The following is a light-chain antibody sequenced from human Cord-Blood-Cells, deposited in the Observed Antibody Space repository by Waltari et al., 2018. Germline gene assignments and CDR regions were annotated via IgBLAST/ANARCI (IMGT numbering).Light chain of an antibody. CDR3: MQALQTPWK. CDR2: LGS. V-gene: IGKV2-28*01. CDR1: QSLLHSNGYNY. J-gene: IGKJ1*01. Sequence: DIVMTQSPLSLPVTPGEPASISCRSSQSLLHSNGYNYLDWYLQKPGQSPQLLIYLGSNRDSGVPDGFSGSGSGTEFTLKISRVEAEDVGVYYCMQALQTPWKFGQGTKVEIK.